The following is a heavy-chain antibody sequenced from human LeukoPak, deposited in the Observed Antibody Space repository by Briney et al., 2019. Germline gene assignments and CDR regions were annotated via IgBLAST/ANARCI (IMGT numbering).Heavy chain of an antibody. D-gene: IGHD3-3*01. CDR3: ARVKGEWLSSYMDV. CDR1: GGSISSSIYY. Sequence: SETLSLTCIVSGGSISSSIYYWAWVRQPPGKGLEWIGTVFYNGATQYSPSLRSRVTISIDTSTNQFSLKLTSVTAADTALYYCARVKGEWLSSYMDVWGKGTTVTVSS. J-gene: IGHJ6*03. V-gene: IGHV4-39*07. CDR2: VFYNGAT.